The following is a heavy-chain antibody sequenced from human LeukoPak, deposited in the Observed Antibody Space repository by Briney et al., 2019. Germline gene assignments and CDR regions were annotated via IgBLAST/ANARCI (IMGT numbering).Heavy chain of an antibody. D-gene: IGHD6-6*01. V-gene: IGHV3-53*04. J-gene: IGHJ4*02. CDR3: ARGGEYSSSWVRYYFDY. CDR1: GSTVSSNY. CDR2: IYSGGST. Sequence: GGSLRLSCAASGSTVSSNYMSWVRQDPGKGLECVSVIYSGGSTYYADSVKGRFTISRHNSKNTLYLQMDSLRAEDTAVYYCARGGEYSSSWVRYYFDYWGQGTLVTVSS.